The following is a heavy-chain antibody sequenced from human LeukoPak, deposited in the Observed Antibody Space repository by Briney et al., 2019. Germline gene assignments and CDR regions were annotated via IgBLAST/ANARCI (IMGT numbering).Heavy chain of an antibody. CDR3: ARVSSSWYQDWYFDL. D-gene: IGHD6-13*01. Sequence: PSETLSLTCTVSGGSISSYYWSWIRQPAGKGLEWIGRIDTSGNTNYKPSLKSRVTMSVDTSKNQFSLKLSSVTAADTAVYYCARVSSSWYQDWYFDLWGRGTLVTVSS. CDR2: IDTSGNT. V-gene: IGHV4-4*07. CDR1: GGSISSYY. J-gene: IGHJ2*01.